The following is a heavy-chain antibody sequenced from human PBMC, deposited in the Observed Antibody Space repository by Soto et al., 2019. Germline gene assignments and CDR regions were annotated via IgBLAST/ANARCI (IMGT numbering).Heavy chain of an antibody. V-gene: IGHV4-59*01. CDR2: IYYSGST. J-gene: IGHJ6*02. D-gene: IGHD4-17*01. CDR1: GGSISSYY. CDR3: ARDEGSHWTTVRYYGMDV. Sequence: PSETLSLTCTVSGGSISSYYWSWIRQPPGKGLEWIGYIYYSGSTNYNPSLKSRVTISVDTSKNQFSLKLSSVTAADTAVYYCARDEGSHWTTVRYYGMDVWGQGTTVTVSS.